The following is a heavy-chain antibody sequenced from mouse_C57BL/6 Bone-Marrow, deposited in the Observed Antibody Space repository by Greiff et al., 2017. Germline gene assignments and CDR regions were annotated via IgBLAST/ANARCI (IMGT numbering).Heavy chain of an antibody. D-gene: IGHD1-1*01. V-gene: IGHV14-4*01. Sequence: LVESGAELVRPGASVKLSCTASGFNIKDDYMHWVKQRPEQGLEWIGWIDPENGDTDYASKFQGKATITADTSYNTAYLQLSSLTSEDTAVYYCTTLLRFYAMDYWGQGTSVTVSS. J-gene: IGHJ4*01. CDR1: GFNIKDDY. CDR2: IDPENGDT. CDR3: TTLLRFYAMDY.